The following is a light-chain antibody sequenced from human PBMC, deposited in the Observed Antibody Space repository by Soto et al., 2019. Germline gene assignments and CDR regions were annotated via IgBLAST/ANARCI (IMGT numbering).Light chain of an antibody. V-gene: IGLV2-14*03. J-gene: IGLJ1*01. Sequence: QSVLTQPASVSGSPGQSIAISCTGTSSDVGGYNYVTWYQQHPGKAPKLMIYDVSNRPSGVSDRFSGSKAGNTASLTISGLQAADEGDYYCNSYTSSSTYVFGTGTKVTVL. CDR3: NSYTSSSTYV. CDR2: DVS. CDR1: SSDVGGYNY.